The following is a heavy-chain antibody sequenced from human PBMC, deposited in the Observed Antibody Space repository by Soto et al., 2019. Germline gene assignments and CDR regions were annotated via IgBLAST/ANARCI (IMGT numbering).Heavy chain of an antibody. CDR3: ARGRTVSSIGPLLV. J-gene: IGHJ1*01. Sequence: QIQLVQSGAVVKKPGASVKVSCKASGYNFFNYGVSWVRQAPGQGLEWMGWVSPKSGNTDYARKVQARVTMTTDTSTSTAYMELRGLRSDDTAVYYCARGRTVSSIGPLLVWGQGTLVSVSS. CDR1: GYNFFNYG. D-gene: IGHD1-1*01. CDR2: VSPKSGNT. V-gene: IGHV1-18*01.